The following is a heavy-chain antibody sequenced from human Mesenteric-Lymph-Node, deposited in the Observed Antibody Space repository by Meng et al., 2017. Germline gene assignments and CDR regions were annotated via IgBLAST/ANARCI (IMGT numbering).Heavy chain of an antibody. CDR2: ISGSGGST. J-gene: IGHJ3*02. V-gene: IGHV3-23*01. CDR3: EKEAGYDILTGYYNVVAFDI. D-gene: IGHD3-9*01. CDR1: GSTFSCYA. Sequence: SLKISCAASGSTFSCYAMSWVRQAPGKGLEWVSAISGSGGSTYYADSVKSRFTIARNNSKNTLYLQMNRLRAEETAVYYCEKEAGYDILTGYYNVVAFDIWGQGTMVTVSS.